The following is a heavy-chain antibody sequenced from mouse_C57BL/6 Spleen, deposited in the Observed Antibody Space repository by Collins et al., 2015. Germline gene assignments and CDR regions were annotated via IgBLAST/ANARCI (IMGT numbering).Heavy chain of an antibody. D-gene: IGHD1-3*01. CDR3: ARGPELNY. Sequence: QVQLQQPGAELVRPGTSVKLSCKASGYTFTSYWMHWVKQRPGQGLEWIGVIDPSDSYTNYNQKFKGKATLTVDTSSSTAYMQLSSLTSEDSAVYYCARGPELNYWGQGTTLTVSS. CDR1: GYTFTSYW. V-gene: IGHV1-59*01. CDR2: IDPSDSYT. J-gene: IGHJ2*01.